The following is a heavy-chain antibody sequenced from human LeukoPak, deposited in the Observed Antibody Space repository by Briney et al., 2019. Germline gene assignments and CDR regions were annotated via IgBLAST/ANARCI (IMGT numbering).Heavy chain of an antibody. J-gene: IGHJ4*02. CDR3: ARAFGYYDFWSGYSN. CDR2: INPNSGGT. Sequence: ASVKVSCKASGYTFTGYYMHWVRQAPGQGLEWMGWINPNSGGTNYAQKFQGWVTMTRDTSISTAYMELSRLRSDDTAVYYCARAFGYYDFWSGYSNWGQGTLVTASS. V-gene: IGHV1-2*04. CDR1: GYTFTGYY. D-gene: IGHD3-3*01.